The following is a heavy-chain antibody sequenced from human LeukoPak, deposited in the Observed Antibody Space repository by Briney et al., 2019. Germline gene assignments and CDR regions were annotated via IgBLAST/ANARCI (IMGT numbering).Heavy chain of an antibody. CDR1: GFTFSSYS. J-gene: IGHJ4*02. CDR3: AREGFGGVRLGRTFDY. V-gene: IGHV3-48*01. Sequence: GGSLRLSCAASGFTFSSYSMNWVRQAPGKGLEWVSYISSSSSTIYYADSVKGRFTISRDNAKNSLYLQMNSLRAEDTAVYYCAREGFGGVRLGRTFDYWGQGTLVTVSS. CDR2: ISSSSSTI. D-gene: IGHD3-16*01.